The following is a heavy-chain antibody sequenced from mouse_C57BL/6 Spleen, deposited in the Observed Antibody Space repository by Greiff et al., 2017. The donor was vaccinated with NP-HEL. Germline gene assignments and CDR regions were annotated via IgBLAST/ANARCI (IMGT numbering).Heavy chain of an antibody. D-gene: IGHD2-4*01. CDR3: ARDGYDYDAMDY. CDR1: GFTFSSYA. CDR2: ISDGGSYT. V-gene: IGHV5-4*01. Sequence: EVKLMESGGGLVKPGGSLKLSCAASGFTFSSYAMSWVRQTPEKRLEWVATISDGGSYTYYPDNVKGRFTISRDNAKNNLYLQMSHLKSEDTAMYYCARDGYDYDAMDYWGQGTSVTVSS. J-gene: IGHJ4*01.